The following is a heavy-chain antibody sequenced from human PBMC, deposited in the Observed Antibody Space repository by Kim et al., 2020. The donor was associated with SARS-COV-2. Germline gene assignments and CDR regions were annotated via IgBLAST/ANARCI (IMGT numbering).Heavy chain of an antibody. CDR2: INPNSGST. V-gene: IGHV1-2*06. D-gene: IGHD5-12*01. Sequence: ASVKVSCKASGYTFTSYYMNWVRQAPGQGLEWMGRINPNSGSTNYAQKFQGRVTMTRDTSISTAYMELSRLRSDDTAVYYCARDLTHWDIVDSRYGPIDCWGQGTLVTVSS. CDR1: GYTFTSYY. CDR3: ARDLTHWDIVDSRYGPIDC. J-gene: IGHJ4*02.